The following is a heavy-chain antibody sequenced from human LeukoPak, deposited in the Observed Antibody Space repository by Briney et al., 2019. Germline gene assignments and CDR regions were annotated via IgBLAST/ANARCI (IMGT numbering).Heavy chain of an antibody. Sequence: GGSLRLSCAASGFPFNDYYMSWTRQAPGKGLEWISYISNSNSLTNYADSVKGRFTISRDNAKNSLYLQMNSLRADDTAVYYCASLCKSSGYYAFEIWGQGTMVTVS. J-gene: IGHJ3*02. D-gene: IGHD3-22*01. CDR2: ISNSNSLT. CDR1: GFPFNDYY. CDR3: ASLCKSSGYYAFEI. V-gene: IGHV3-11*03.